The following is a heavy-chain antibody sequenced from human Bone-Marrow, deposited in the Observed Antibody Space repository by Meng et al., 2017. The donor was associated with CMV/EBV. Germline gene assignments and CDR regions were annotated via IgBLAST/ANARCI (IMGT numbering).Heavy chain of an antibody. Sequence: GESLKISCVASGFTFNSHGMHWVRQAPGKGLEWVALIRYDGRDKYYADSVRGRFTISRDNSKNTLYLQMNSLRPEDTAMYYCAKDDGAWTPTYWGQGARVTVYS. CDR1: GFTFNSHG. D-gene: IGHD4-17*01. CDR3: AKDDGAWTPTY. CDR2: IRYDGRDK. V-gene: IGHV3-30*02. J-gene: IGHJ4*02.